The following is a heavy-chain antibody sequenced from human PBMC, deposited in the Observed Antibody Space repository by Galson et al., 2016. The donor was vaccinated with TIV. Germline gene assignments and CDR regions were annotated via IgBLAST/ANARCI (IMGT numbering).Heavy chain of an antibody. V-gene: IGHV1-2*02. CDR3: ARFVYGDYVDY. Sequence: SVKVSCKASGYTFSAYYMHWVRQAPGQGLEWMGWIRPNSGDTNYPQKFQGRVTMTRDTSITTAYMELTTLTSDDTAVYYCARFVYGDYVDYWGQGTLVTVSS. D-gene: IGHD4-17*01. CDR1: GYTFSAYY. CDR2: IRPNSGDT. J-gene: IGHJ4*02.